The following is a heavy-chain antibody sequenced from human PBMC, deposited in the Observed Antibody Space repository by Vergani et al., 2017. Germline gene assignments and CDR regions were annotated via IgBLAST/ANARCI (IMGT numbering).Heavy chain of an antibody. D-gene: IGHD3-16*01. V-gene: IGHV2-5*02. CDR1: GGSISSSSYY. CDR2: IYWDDDK. Sequence: QESGPGLVKPSETLSLTCTVSGGSISSSSYYWGWIRQPPGKALEWLALIYWDDDKRYSPSLKSRLTITKDTSKNQVVLTMTNMDPVDTATYYCAHSRRGGGAFDIWGEGTMVTVSS. J-gene: IGHJ3*02. CDR3: AHSRRGGGAFDI.